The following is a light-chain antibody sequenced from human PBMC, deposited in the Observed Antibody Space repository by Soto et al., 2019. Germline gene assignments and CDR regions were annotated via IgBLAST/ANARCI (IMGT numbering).Light chain of an antibody. CDR3: QQANNFPPT. CDR1: QGIFSW. J-gene: IGKJ1*01. CDR2: AAS. V-gene: IGKV1-12*01. Sequence: DIQMTQSPSSVSASVGDRVTFTCRASQGIFSWLAWYQQKPGEAPKLLISAASSLQSGVPSRFSGSGSGTDFNLTSSSLQPEDFATYFCQQANNFPPTLGQGSELEIK.